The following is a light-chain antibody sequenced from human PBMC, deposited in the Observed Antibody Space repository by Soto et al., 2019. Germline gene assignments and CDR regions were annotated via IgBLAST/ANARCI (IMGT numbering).Light chain of an antibody. CDR1: SSDVGSYNL. V-gene: IGLV2-23*01. Sequence: QSVLTQPASVSGSPGQSITISCTGTSSDVGSYNLVSWYQQHPGKAPKLMIYEGSKRPSGVSNRFSGSKSGNTASLTISGLQAEDEADYYCCLYAGRVFGGRTKLTVL. J-gene: IGLJ2*01. CDR3: CLYAGRV. CDR2: EGS.